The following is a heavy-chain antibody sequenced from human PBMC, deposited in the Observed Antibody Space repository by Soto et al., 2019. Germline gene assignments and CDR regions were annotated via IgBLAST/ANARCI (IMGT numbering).Heavy chain of an antibody. CDR1: GGSFSGYY. D-gene: IGHD6-13*01. Sequence: SETLSLTCAVYGGSFSGYYWSWIRQPPGKGLEWIGEINHSGSTNYNPSLKSRVTISVDTSKNQFSLKLSSVTAAGTAVYYCARGWGPSSSSWYSGDYWGQGTLVTVSS. CDR3: ARGWGPSSSSWYSGDY. J-gene: IGHJ4*02. V-gene: IGHV4-34*01. CDR2: INHSGST.